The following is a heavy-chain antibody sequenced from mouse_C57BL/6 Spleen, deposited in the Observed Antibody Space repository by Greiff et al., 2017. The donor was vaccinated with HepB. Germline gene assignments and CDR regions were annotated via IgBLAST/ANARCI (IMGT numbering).Heavy chain of an antibody. CDR2: IYPGDGDT. Sequence: VKLVESGAELVKPGASVKISCKASGYAFSSYWMNWVKQRPGKGLEWIGQIYPGDGDTNYNGKFKSKATLTADKSSSTAYMQLSSLTSEDSAVYFCARSDDGYYFAYWGQGTLVTVSA. V-gene: IGHV1-80*01. CDR1: GYAFSSYW. CDR3: ARSDDGYYFAY. D-gene: IGHD2-3*01. J-gene: IGHJ3*01.